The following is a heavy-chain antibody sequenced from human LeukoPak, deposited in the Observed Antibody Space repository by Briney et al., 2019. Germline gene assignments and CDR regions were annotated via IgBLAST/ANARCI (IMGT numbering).Heavy chain of an antibody. Sequence: SVKVSCKASGGTFSSYAISWVRQAPGQGLEWMRGIIPIFGTANYAQKFQGRVTITADESTSTAYMELSSLRSEDTAVYYCAREGSSGWYRDLYYFDYWGQGTLVTVSS. CDR3: AREGSSGWYRDLYYFDY. V-gene: IGHV1-69*13. CDR1: GGTFSSYA. J-gene: IGHJ4*02. D-gene: IGHD6-19*01. CDR2: IIPIFGTA.